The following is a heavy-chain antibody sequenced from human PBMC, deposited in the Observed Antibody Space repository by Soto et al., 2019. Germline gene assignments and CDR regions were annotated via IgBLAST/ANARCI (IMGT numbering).Heavy chain of an antibody. Sequence: SVKVSCKASGYTFTSYGSHWVRQAPGQGLEWMGWISAYNGNTNYAQKLQGRVTMTTDTSTSTAYMELRSLRSDDTAVYYCARDRPYYYDSSGYPDYWGQGTLVTVSS. V-gene: IGHV1-18*01. D-gene: IGHD3-22*01. CDR1: GYTFTSYG. CDR3: ARDRPYYYDSSGYPDY. CDR2: ISAYNGNT. J-gene: IGHJ4*02.